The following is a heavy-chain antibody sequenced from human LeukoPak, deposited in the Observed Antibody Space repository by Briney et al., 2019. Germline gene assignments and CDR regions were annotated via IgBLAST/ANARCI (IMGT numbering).Heavy chain of an antibody. Sequence: PSQTLSLTCTVSGGSVSSGGYYWVWIRQRPGKGLEWIGYIHYTGSTSYNPSLKSRLTIAVDTSKNQFSLKLSSVTAADTAVYYCARPLNTVHDTFDVWGQGTMVTVSS. D-gene: IGHD4-11*01. CDR1: GGSVSSGGYY. CDR3: ARPLNTVHDTFDV. CDR2: IHYTGST. V-gene: IGHV4-31*03. J-gene: IGHJ3*01.